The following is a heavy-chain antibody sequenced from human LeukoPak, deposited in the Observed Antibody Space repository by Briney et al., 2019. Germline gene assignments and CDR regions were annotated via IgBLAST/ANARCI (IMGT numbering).Heavy chain of an antibody. V-gene: IGHV4-34*01. CDR3: ARGPAVARFDY. CDR1: GGSFSGYY. J-gene: IGHJ4*02. D-gene: IGHD6-19*01. CDR2: INHSGST. Sequence: SETLSLTCAVYGGSFSGYYWSWIRQPPGKGLEWIGEINHSGSTNYNPSLKSRVPISVDTSKNQFSLKLNSVTAADTAVYYCARGPAVARFDYWGQGTLVTVSS.